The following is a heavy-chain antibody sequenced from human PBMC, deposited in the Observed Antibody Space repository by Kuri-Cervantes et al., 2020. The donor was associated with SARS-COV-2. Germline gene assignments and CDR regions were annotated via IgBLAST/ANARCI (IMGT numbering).Heavy chain of an antibody. CDR1: GGSISSHY. V-gene: IGHV4-59*11. J-gene: IGHJ4*02. Sequence: SETLSLTCTVSGGSISSHYWSWIRQPPGKGLEWIGYIYYSGSTNYNPSLKSRVTISVDTSKNQFSLKLSSVTAADTAVYYCARARRGGYKGPLDWGQGTLVTVSS. CDR3: ARARRGGYKGPLD. CDR2: IYYSGST. D-gene: IGHD5-24*01.